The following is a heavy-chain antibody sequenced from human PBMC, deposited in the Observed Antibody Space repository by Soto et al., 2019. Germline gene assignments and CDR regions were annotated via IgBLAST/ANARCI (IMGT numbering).Heavy chain of an antibody. D-gene: IGHD4-17*01. CDR1: GFTFSSYA. Sequence: GGSLRLSCAASGFTFSSYAMHWVRQAPGKGLEWVAVISYDGSNKYYADSVKGRFTISRDNSKNTLYLQMNSLRAEDTAVYYCARDNYGDYAYFDYWGQGTLDTVSS. CDR3: ARDNYGDYAYFDY. J-gene: IGHJ4*02. V-gene: IGHV3-30-3*01. CDR2: ISYDGSNK.